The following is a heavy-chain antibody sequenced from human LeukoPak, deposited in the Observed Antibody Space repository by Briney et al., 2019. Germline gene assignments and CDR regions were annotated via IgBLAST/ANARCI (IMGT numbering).Heavy chain of an antibody. J-gene: IGHJ4*02. CDR3: ARAYISNDSSGYYYGN. D-gene: IGHD3-22*01. Sequence: PSEILSLTCTVSVGCISSSSYYWGWIRQPPGKGLEWIGSMYYSGSTYYNPSLKSRVTISVDTSKNQFSLKLSSVTGADTAVYYWARAYISNDSSGYYYGNWGQGTLVTVSS. CDR1: VGCISSSSYY. CDR2: MYYSGST. V-gene: IGHV4-39*01.